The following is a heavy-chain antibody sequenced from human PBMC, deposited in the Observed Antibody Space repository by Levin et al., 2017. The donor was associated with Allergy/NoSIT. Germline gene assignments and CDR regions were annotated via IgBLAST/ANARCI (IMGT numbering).Heavy chain of an antibody. V-gene: IGHV4-39*01. CDR1: GGSIRSSSYY. Sequence: PSETLSLTCTVSGGSIRSSSYYWGWIRQPPGKGLEWIGSIHYSGSTYYNPSLKSRVTIFVDTSKTQFSLNLRPVTAADTAVYYCARQWYNFFDPWGQGTLVIVSS. CDR3: ARQWYNFFDP. J-gene: IGHJ5*02. D-gene: IGHD2-15*01. CDR2: IHYSGST.